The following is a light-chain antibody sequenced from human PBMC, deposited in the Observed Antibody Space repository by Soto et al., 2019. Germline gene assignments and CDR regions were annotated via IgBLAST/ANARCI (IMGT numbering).Light chain of an antibody. CDR1: QSVRDF. CDR3: QHRSTLLLT. CDR2: DAS. J-gene: IGKJ4*01. V-gene: IGKV3-11*01. Sequence: EIVLTQSPATLSLSPGERATLSCRASQSVRDFLAWYQQKPGQAPRLLIYDASNRATGIPARFSGSGSGTDFTLTISSLEPEDFAVYYCQHRSTLLLTFGGGTKVEIK.